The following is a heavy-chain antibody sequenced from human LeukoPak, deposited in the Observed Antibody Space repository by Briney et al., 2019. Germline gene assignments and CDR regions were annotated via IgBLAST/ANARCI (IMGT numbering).Heavy chain of an antibody. J-gene: IGHJ4*02. V-gene: IGHV1-2*06. D-gene: IGHD6-19*01. CDR3: ARFLAVASINTGY. CDR1: GYTFTGYY. CDR2: INPNSGGT. Sequence: ASVKVSCKASGYTFTGYYMHWVRQAPGQGLEWMGRINPNSGGTNYAQKFQGRVTMTRDTSISTAYMELSRLRSDDTAVYHCARFLAVASINTGYWGQGALVTVSS.